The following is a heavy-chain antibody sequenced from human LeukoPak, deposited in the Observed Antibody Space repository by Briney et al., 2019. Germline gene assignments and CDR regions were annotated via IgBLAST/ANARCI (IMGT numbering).Heavy chain of an antibody. CDR2: MTPNSGNT. Sequence: ASVKVSCKASGYTFTGYYMHWVRQAPGQGLEWMGWMTPNSGNTGYAQKFQGRVTMTRNTSISTAYMELSSLRSEDTAVYYCARGSTMVRGELGYWGQGTLVTVSS. J-gene: IGHJ4*02. CDR3: ARGSTMVRGELGY. D-gene: IGHD3-10*01. V-gene: IGHV1-8*02. CDR1: GYTFTGYY.